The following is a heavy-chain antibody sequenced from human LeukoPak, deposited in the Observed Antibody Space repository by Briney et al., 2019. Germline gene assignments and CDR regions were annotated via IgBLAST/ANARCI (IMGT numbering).Heavy chain of an antibody. J-gene: IGHJ4*02. CDR2: IKEDSRAT. D-gene: IGHD6-13*01. CDR1: RRTFTDFW. V-gene: IGHV3-7*01. Sequence: GGALMLSCADSRRTFTDFWMTWARQAPGKGLEWVANIKEDSRATFYGASVKGRFTISRDNSKSSLYLQMNSLRVEDTAVYYCATTAATAGGPYWGQGTLVTVSS. CDR3: ATTAATAGGPY.